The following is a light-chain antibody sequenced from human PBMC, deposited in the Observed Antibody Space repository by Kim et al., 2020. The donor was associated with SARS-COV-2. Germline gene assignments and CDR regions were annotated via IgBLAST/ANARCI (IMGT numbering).Light chain of an antibody. CDR2: RNN. Sequence: GQRVTISCSGSSSNIGSNYVYWYPQFPGTAPKLLIYRNNQRPSGVPARFSGSKSGTSASLAISGLRSEDEADYYCAAWDDSLSGRVFGGGTELTVL. J-gene: IGLJ3*02. V-gene: IGLV1-47*01. CDR1: SSNIGSNY. CDR3: AAWDDSLSGRV.